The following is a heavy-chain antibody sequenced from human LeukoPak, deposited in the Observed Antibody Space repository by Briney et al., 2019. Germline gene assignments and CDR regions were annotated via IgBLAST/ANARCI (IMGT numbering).Heavy chain of an antibody. CDR2: IVVGSGNT. V-gene: IGHV1-58*01. D-gene: IGHD4-11*01. CDR1: AFTFTSSA. CDR3: AADQDSNSDAFDI. Sequence: ASVKVSCKASAFTFTSSAVQWVRQSRGQRLEWIGWIVVGSGNTNYAQKFQERVTITRDMSTSTAYMELSSLRSEDTAVYYCAADQDSNSDAFDIWGQGTMVTVSS. J-gene: IGHJ3*02.